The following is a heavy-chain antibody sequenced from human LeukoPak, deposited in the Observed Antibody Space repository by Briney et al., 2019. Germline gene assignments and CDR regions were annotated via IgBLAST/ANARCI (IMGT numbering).Heavy chain of an antibody. CDR1: GYSCTSYW. D-gene: IGHD3-22*01. Sequence: GESLKISCKGSGYSCTSYWIGWVRQMPGKGLEWMGIIYPGDSDTRYSPSFQGQVTISADKSISTAYLQWSSLKASDTAMYYCARHKKDYYDSSGTPDYWGQGTLVTVSS. CDR3: ARHKKDYYDSSGTPDY. CDR2: IYPGDSDT. J-gene: IGHJ4*02. V-gene: IGHV5-51*01.